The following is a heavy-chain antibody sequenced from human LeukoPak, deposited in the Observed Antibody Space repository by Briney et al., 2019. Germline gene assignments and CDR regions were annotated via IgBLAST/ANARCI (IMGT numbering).Heavy chain of an antibody. CDR3: ARERGIAAAGTGIYYYGIDV. J-gene: IGHJ6*04. Sequence: GASVKVSCKASGGTFSSYAISWVRQAPGQGLEWMGGIIPIFGTANYAQKFRGRVTITADKSTSTAYMELSSLRSEDTAVYYCARERGIAAAGTGIYYYGIDVWGKGTTVTVSS. CDR2: IIPIFGTA. V-gene: IGHV1-69*06. CDR1: GGTFSSYA. D-gene: IGHD6-13*01.